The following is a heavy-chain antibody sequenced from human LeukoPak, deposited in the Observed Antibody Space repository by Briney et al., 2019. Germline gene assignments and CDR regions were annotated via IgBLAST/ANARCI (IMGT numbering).Heavy chain of an antibody. D-gene: IGHD3-10*01. V-gene: IGHV3-30-3*01. J-gene: IGHJ4*02. CDR3: ARDSYYYGSGSYSPY. CDR1: GFTLSSYG. Sequence: PGGSLRLSCAASGFTLSSYGMHWVRQAPGKGLEWVAVISYDGSNKYYADSVKGRFTISRDNSKNTLYLQMNSLRAEDTAVYYCARDSYYYGSGSYSPYWGQGTLVTVSS. CDR2: ISYDGSNK.